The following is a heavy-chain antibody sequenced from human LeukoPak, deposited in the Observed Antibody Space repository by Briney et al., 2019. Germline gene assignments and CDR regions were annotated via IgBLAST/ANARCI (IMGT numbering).Heavy chain of an antibody. D-gene: IGHD3-3*01. CDR3: ATYEGGVALPYGPDGAFDI. CDR1: GYMFTGYY. V-gene: IGHV1-2*06. CDR2: TNPNSGGT. J-gene: IGHJ3*02. Sequence: ASVKVSCKASGYMFTGYYMHWVRQAPGQGLEWMGRTNPNSGGTNYEHKLQGRVTMTTSTSTSTAYLELRSLRSDDTAVYYCATYEGGVALPYGPDGAFDIWGQGTMVTVSS.